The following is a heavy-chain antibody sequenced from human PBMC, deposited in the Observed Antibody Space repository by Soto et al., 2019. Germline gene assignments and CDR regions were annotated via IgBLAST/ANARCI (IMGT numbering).Heavy chain of an antibody. CDR2: TYYRSKWYN. V-gene: IGHV6-1*01. D-gene: IGHD6-19*01. Sequence: PSQTLSLTCVISGDSVSSNSAAWNWIRQSPSRGLEWLGRTYYRSKWYNDYAVSVKSRITTNPDTSKNQFSLQLNSVTPEDTAVYYCARDKRLSSGWYWNWFDPWGQGTLVTVSS. J-gene: IGHJ5*02. CDR3: ARDKRLSSGWYWNWFDP. CDR1: GDSVSSNSAA.